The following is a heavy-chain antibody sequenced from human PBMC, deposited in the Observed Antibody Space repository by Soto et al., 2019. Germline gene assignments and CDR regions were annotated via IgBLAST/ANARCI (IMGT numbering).Heavy chain of an antibody. CDR2: IYHSGST. CDR3: ARGNGDYEGDYFDY. V-gene: IGHV4-30-2*01. J-gene: IGHJ4*02. CDR1: GGSISSGGYS. Sequence: QLQLQESGSGLVKPSQTLSLTCAVSGGSISSGGYSWSWIRQPPGKGLEWIGYIYHSGSTYYNPSPKSRVTISVDRSKNQFSLKLSSVTAADTAVYYCARGNGDYEGDYFDYWGQGTLVTVSS. D-gene: IGHD4-17*01.